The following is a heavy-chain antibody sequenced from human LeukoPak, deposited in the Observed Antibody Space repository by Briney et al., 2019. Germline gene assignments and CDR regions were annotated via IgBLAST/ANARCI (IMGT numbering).Heavy chain of an antibody. V-gene: IGHV3-7*01. D-gene: IGHD2-2*01. CDR2: IKQDGSAK. CDR1: GFTFSDYW. Sequence: GGSLRLSRTASGFTFSDYWMTWVRQAPAKGLEWVANIKQDGSAKYYVDSVKGRFTISRDNAKNSLYLQMDSLRVEDTATYYCARWRGSTSERSDYWGQGTLVTVSS. CDR3: ARWRGSTSERSDY. J-gene: IGHJ4*02.